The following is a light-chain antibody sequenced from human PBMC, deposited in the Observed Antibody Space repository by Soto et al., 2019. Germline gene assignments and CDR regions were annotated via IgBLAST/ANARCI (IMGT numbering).Light chain of an antibody. CDR3: QQSYSTPPKYT. CDR2: AAS. CDR1: QSISSY. Sequence: DIQMTQSPSSLSASVGDRVTITCRANQSISSYLNWYQQKPGKAPKLLIYAASSLQSGVPSRFSGSGSGTDFSLTISSLQPEDFATYYCQQSYSTPPKYTFGQGTKLEIK. V-gene: IGKV1-39*01. J-gene: IGKJ2*01.